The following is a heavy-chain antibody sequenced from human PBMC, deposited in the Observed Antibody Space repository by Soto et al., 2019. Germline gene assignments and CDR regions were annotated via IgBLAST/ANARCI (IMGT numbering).Heavy chain of an antibody. Sequence: SETLSLTCTVSGGSISSYYWSWIRQPPGKGLEWIGYIYYSGSTNYNPSLKSRVTISVDTSKNQFSLKLSSVTAADTAVYYCARVGSGGSNRSFDYWGKGTLVTVSS. D-gene: IGHD3-10*01. J-gene: IGHJ4*02. V-gene: IGHV4-59*01. CDR2: IYYSGST. CDR3: ARVGSGGSNRSFDY. CDR1: GGSISSYY.